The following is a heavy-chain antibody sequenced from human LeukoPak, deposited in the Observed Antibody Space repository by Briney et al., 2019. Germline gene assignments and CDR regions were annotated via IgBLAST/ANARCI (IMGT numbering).Heavy chain of an antibody. CDR1: GGSFIGYH. CDR2: INHSGST. J-gene: IGHJ4*02. CDR3: ARDPTTVITLPYYFDD. V-gene: IGHV4-34*01. D-gene: IGHD4-23*01. Sequence: KPSETLSLTCAVSGGSFIGYHWNWIRQPPGKGLEWIGEINHSGSTNYNPSLKSRVTISVDTSKKQFSLTLRSLTAADTAVYYCARDPTTVITLPYYFDDWGQGILVTASS.